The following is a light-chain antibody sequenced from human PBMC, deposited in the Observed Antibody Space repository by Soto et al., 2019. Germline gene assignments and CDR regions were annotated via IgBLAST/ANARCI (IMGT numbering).Light chain of an antibody. CDR3: MQATQWPRT. V-gene: IGKV2-30*01. Sequence: EVVMTQSPRSLPVTLGQPASISCGSSQSLQYTDGDTYVNWFQQRPGQSPRRLIYKVSNRDSGVSGRLSGSGSGTNFTLKISRVEAEDVGVYYCMQATQWPRTFGPGTKLEIK. CDR2: KVS. J-gene: IGKJ2*02. CDR1: QSLQYTDGDTY.